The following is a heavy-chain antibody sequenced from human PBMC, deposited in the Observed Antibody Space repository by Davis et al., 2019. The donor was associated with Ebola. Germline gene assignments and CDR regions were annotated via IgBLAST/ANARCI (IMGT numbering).Heavy chain of an antibody. CDR2: INHSGST. Sequence: MPSETLSLTCAVYGGSFSGYYWSWIRQPPGKGLEWIGEINHSGSTNYNPSLKSRVTISVDTPKNQFSLKLSSVTAADTAVYYCARGSSYSRFDYWGQGTLVTVSS. V-gene: IGHV4-34*01. CDR3: ARGSSYSRFDY. CDR1: GGSFSGYY. D-gene: IGHD1-26*01. J-gene: IGHJ4*02.